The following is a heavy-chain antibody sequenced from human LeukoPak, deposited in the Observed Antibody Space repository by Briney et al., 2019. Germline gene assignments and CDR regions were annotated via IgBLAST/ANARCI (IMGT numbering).Heavy chain of an antibody. CDR3: ARGLGASIYHDY. Sequence: SETLSLTCTVSGGSISSYYWSWIRQPPGKGLEWIGSIYYSGSTYYNPSLKSRVTISVDTSKNQFSLKLSSVTAADTAVYYCARGLGASIYHDYWGQGTLVTVSS. J-gene: IGHJ4*02. CDR2: IYYSGST. D-gene: IGHD2-2*02. CDR1: GGSISSYY. V-gene: IGHV4-39*07.